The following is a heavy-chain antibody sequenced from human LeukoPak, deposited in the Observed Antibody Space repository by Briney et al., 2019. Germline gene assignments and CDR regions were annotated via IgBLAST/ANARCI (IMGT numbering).Heavy chain of an antibody. CDR3: AREAIVVVPATMDDAFGI. V-gene: IGHV3-7*01. CDR1: GFTFSTYY. Sequence: PEGSLRLSCAASGFTFSTYYMSWVRQAPGKGLEWVANIKQDGSETFFVDSVKGRFTISRDNDKKSLYLQMNSLRAEDTAVYYCAREAIVVVPATMDDAFGIWGQGTTVIVSS. J-gene: IGHJ3*02. CDR2: IKQDGSET. D-gene: IGHD2-2*01.